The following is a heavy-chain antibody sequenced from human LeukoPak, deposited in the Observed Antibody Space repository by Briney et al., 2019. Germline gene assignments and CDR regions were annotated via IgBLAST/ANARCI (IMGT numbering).Heavy chain of an antibody. CDR2: INHSGGT. V-gene: IGHV4-34*01. CDR1: SESFSGYY. D-gene: IGHD3-22*01. J-gene: IGHJ5*02. CDR3: ASLITMIDH. Sequence: SETLSLTCVVYSESFSGYYWSWIRQPPGKGLEWIGEINHSGGTNYNPSLKSRVTISVDTSKNQISLELRSVAAADTAVYYCASLITMIDHWGQGTLVTVSS.